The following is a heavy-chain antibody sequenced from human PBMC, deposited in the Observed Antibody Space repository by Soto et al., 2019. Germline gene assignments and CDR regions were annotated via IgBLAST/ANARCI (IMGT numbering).Heavy chain of an antibody. CDR3: AIEGRGGDYARAFDI. J-gene: IGHJ3*02. CDR1: GGSISSGDYY. D-gene: IGHD4-17*01. V-gene: IGHV4-30-4*01. CDR2: IYYSGST. Sequence: PSETLSLTCTVSGGSISSGDYYWSWIRQPPGKGLEWIEYIYYSGSTYYNPSLKSRVTISVDTSKNQFSLKLSSVTAADTAVYYCAIEGRGGDYARAFDIWGQGTMVT.